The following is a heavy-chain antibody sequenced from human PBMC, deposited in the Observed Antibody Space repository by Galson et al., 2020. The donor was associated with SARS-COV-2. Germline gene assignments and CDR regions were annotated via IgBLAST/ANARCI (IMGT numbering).Heavy chain of an antibody. J-gene: IGHJ4*02. Sequence: GGSLRLSCAASGFTFSSYAMSWVRQAPVKGLAWVSIISGSGGSTYYADSVKGRFTISSDNSKNTLYLQMNSLRAEDTGVYYCATSLYYYGSIGYGYWGQGTLVTVS. V-gene: IGHV3-23*01. D-gene: IGHD3-22*01. CDR1: GFTFSSYA. CDR3: ATSLYYYGSIGYGY. CDR2: ISGSGGST.